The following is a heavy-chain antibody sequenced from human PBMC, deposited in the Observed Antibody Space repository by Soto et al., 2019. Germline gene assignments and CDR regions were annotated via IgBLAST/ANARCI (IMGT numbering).Heavy chain of an antibody. Sequence: QVQLVQSGAEVKKPGSSVKVSCKASGGTFSSYTISWVRQAPGQGLEWMGRIIPILGIANYAQKFQGRVRITADKPTSTAYRELSSLRSEDTAVYYCPREEYYYGPGAFFNSWGQGTRVTVPS. CDR1: GGTFSSYT. J-gene: IGHJ4*02. D-gene: IGHD3-10*01. CDR3: PREEYYYGPGAFFNS. CDR2: IIPILGIA. V-gene: IGHV1-69*08.